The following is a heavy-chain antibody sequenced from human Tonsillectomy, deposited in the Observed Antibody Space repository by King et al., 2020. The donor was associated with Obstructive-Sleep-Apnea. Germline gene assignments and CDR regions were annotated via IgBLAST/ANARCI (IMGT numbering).Heavy chain of an antibody. CDR2: ISDSGST. V-gene: IGHV4-30-4*01. J-gene: IGHJ2*01. D-gene: IGHD5-18*01. Sequence: VQLQESGPGLVKPSQTLSLTCTVSGGSLSGSLYYWRWIRQPPGKGLEWIGHISDSGSTYYNPSLKSRVSISLDTPNNQFSLRLNSVTAADTAVYFCVSLTGGNTYGRFWYFDLWGRGTLVTVSS. CDR1: GGSLSGSLYY. CDR3: VSLTGGNTYGRFWYFDL.